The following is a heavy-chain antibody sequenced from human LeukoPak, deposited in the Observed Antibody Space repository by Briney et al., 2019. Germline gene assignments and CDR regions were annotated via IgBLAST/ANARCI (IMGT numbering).Heavy chain of an antibody. CDR2: ISGNGRDT. V-gene: IGHV3-23*01. Sequence: GGSLRLSCAASGFTFSSYAMSWVRQAPGKGLEWVSPISGNGRDTYYADSVKGRFTLSRDNSKSTLCLQMNSLRAEDTAVYYCAKQLGYCSDGSCYFPYWGQGTLVTVSS. CDR1: GFTFSSYA. D-gene: IGHD2-15*01. J-gene: IGHJ4*02. CDR3: AKQLGYCSDGSCYFPY.